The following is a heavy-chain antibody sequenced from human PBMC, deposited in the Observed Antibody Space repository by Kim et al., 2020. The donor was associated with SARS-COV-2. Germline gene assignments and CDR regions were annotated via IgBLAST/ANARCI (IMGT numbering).Heavy chain of an antibody. V-gene: IGHV1-69*13. CDR2: IIHNFGTA. J-gene: IGHJ3*02. CDR3: ARDGEDSHPETFDI. Sequence: SVKVSCKASRGTFSSYAISWVRQAPGQGLEWMGGIIHNFGTANYAQKFQGRVTITADESTSTAYMELSSLRSEDTAVYYCARDGEDSHPETFDIWGQGTMLTVSS. CDR1: RGTFSSYA. D-gene: IGHD7-27*01.